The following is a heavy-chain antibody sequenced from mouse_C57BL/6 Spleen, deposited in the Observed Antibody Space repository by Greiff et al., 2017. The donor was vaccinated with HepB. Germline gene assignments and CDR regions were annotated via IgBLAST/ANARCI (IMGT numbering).Heavy chain of an antibody. Sequence: EVQGVESGGGLVKPGGSLKLSCAASGFTFSDYGMHWVRQAPEKGLEWVAYISSGSSTIYYADTVKGRFTISRDNAKNTLFLQMTSLRSEDTAMYYCARPRDYYGSSSYWYFDVWGTGTTVTVSS. V-gene: IGHV5-17*01. CDR3: ARPRDYYGSSSYWYFDV. J-gene: IGHJ1*03. D-gene: IGHD1-1*01. CDR1: GFTFSDYG. CDR2: ISSGSSTI.